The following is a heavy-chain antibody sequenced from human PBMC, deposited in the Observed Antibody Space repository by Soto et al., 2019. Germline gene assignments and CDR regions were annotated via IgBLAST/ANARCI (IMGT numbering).Heavy chain of an antibody. CDR3: AKTYYDFWSGSNMRHTYYYYGMDV. D-gene: IGHD3-3*01. V-gene: IGHV3-30*18. CDR2: ISYDGSNK. CDR1: GFTFSSYG. J-gene: IGHJ6*02. Sequence: PXGSLRLSCAASGFTFSSYGMHWVRQAPGKGLEWVAVISYDGSNKYYADSVKGRFTISRDNSKNTLYLQMNSLRAEDTAVYYCAKTYYDFWSGSNMRHTYYYYGMDVWGQGTTVTVSS.